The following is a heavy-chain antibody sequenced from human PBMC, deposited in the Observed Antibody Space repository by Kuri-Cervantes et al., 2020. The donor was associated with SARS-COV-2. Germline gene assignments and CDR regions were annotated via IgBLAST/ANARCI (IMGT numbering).Heavy chain of an antibody. V-gene: IGHV3-23*01. CDR1: GFTFSSYA. Sequence: GESLKISCAASGFTFSSYAMSWVRQAPGKGLEWVSAISGSGGSTYYADSVKGRFTISRDNSKNTLYLQMNSLRAEDTAVYYCANGVSGYYLHDAFDIWGQGTMVTVSS. J-gene: IGHJ3*02. CDR2: ISGSGGST. CDR3: ANGVSGYYLHDAFDI. D-gene: IGHD3-22*01.